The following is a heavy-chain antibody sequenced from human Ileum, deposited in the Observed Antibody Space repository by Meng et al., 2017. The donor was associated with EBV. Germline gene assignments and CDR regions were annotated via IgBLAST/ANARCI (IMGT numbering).Heavy chain of an antibody. D-gene: IGHD3-22*01. J-gene: IGHJ4*02. CDR3: ARESYSDSSGYYSLDY. V-gene: IGHV4-4*02. Sequence: QGWLWGQAPGRGKPSGTRSLTGVVSGGSYGMSNWWSWVRQAPGKGLEWIGEIHNSESTNYNPSLKSRVTISVDKSKNQFSLKLSSVTAADTAVYYCARESYSDSSGYYSLDYWGQGSLVTVSS. CDR2: IHNSEST. CDR1: GGSYGMSNW.